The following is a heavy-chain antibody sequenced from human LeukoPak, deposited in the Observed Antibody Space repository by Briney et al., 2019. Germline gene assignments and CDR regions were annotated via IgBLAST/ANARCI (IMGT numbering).Heavy chain of an antibody. CDR1: GGSISSSSYY. CDR2: IYYSGST. J-gene: IGHJ4*02. V-gene: IGHV4-39*01. D-gene: IGHD5-18*01. CDR3: ARVIGYSYGYAIDY. Sequence: PSETLSLTCTVSGGSISSSSYYWGWIRQPPGKGLEWIGSIYYSGSTYYNPSLKSRVTISVDTSKNQFSLKLSSATAADTAVYYCARVIGYSYGYAIDYWGQGTPVTVSS.